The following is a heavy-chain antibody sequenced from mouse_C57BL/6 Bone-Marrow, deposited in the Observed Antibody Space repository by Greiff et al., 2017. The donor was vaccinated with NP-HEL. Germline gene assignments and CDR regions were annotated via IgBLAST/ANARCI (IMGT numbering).Heavy chain of an antibody. D-gene: IGHD2-2*01. CDR3: KSASAGLQSKDDAKDK. V-gene: IGHV5-9-1*02. CDR1: GFTFSSYA. CDR2: ISSGGDYI. Sequence: EVKLQESGEGLVKPGGSLKLSCAASGFTFSSYAMSWVRQTPEKRLEWVAYISSGGDYIYYADTVKGRFTISRAYARNTLYLQMSSLKSEDTALFYCKSASAGLQSKDDAKDKGDRGTGVTVTA. J-gene: IGHJ4*01.